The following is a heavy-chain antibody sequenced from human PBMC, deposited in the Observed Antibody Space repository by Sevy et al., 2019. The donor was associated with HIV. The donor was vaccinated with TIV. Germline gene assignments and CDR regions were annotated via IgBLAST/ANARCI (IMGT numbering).Heavy chain of an antibody. CDR1: GYTFTGYY. CDR3: ARESGYCSSTSCYPWFDP. Sequence: ASVKVSCKASGYTFTGYYMHWVRQAPGQGLEWMGRINPNSGGTNYAQKFQGRVTMTRDTSISTAYMELSRLRSDDTAVYYCARESGYCSSTSCYPWFDPWGQRTLVTVSS. J-gene: IGHJ5*02. D-gene: IGHD2-2*01. CDR2: INPNSGGT. V-gene: IGHV1-2*06.